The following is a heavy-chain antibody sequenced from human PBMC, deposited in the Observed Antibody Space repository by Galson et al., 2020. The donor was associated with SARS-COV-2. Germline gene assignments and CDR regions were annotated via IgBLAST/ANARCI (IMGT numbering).Heavy chain of an antibody. D-gene: IGHD3-3*01. V-gene: IGHV1-58*01. Sequence: SVKVSCKPSGFTFSSSAVQWVRQARGQRLAWIGWVVVGRGHTNYAQKFQKKVTFTRDMSTSTAYMELSSLRSEDTAVYYCAAGFWSGEIYGMDVWGQGTTVTVSS. CDR3: AAGFWSGEIYGMDV. J-gene: IGHJ6*02. CDR2: VVVGRGHT. CDR1: GFTFSSSA.